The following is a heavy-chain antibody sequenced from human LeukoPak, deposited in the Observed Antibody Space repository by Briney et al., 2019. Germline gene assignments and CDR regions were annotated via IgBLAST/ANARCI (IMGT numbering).Heavy chain of an antibody. J-gene: IGHJ3*02. V-gene: IGHV1-18*04. CDR2: ISAYTGNT. CDR3: ARYRWQVVRSGMTFDI. CDR1: GYTFTSYG. Sequence: ASVKVSCKASGYTFTSYGISWVRQAPGQGLEWMGGISAYTGNTNYVQKLQGRVTMFTDTSTSTAYMELRSLRSDDTAVYYCARYRWQVVRSGMTFDIWGQGTMVTVSS. D-gene: IGHD6-19*01.